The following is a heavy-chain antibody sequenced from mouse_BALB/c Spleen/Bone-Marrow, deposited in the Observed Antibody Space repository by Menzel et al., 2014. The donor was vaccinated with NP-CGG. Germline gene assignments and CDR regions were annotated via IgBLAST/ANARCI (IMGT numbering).Heavy chain of an antibody. V-gene: IGHV1S81*02. CDR1: GYTFTSYW. D-gene: IGHD1-1*02. CDR3: SRVGGSYYAKDW. CDR2: VNPSNGRT. Sequence: VKLMESGAELEKPGASVKLSCTASGYTFTSYWMHWVKERPGQGLEWIGEVNPSNGRTNYNETFKSQATLPVDTSSRTACRQLSSLSSDDAAVDDCSRVGGSYYAKDWWGHGTSGTISS. J-gene: IGHJ4*01.